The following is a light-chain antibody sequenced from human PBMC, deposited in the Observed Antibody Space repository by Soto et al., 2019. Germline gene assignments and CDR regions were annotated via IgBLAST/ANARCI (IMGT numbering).Light chain of an antibody. CDR2: DAS. CDR3: QKSDIRPPIA. Sequence: QSQSSLSTSVGDRVTLASQSSQDISNYLNWYQQKPGKAPKLLIYDASNLETGVPSRFSGSGSGTDFTFTITRLQPAVTAAYYCQKSDIRPPIAFGQGTR. CDR1: QDISNY. V-gene: IGKV1-33*01. J-gene: IGKJ5*01.